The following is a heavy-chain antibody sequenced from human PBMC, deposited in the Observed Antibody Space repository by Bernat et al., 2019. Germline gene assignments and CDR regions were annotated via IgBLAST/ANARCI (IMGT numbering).Heavy chain of an antibody. D-gene: IGHD3-3*01. J-gene: IGHJ4*02. V-gene: IGHV3-23*04. CDR1: GFTFSSYG. CDR3: AIEPPHYDVWIGSNY. CDR2: ISGGGENT. Sequence: EVQLVESGGGSVQPGGSLRLSCAASGFTFSSYGMIWVRQAPGKGPEWVSTISGGGENTHYGDSVKGRFTISRDNSKNTQCLQMNSLRAEDTAVYYCAIEPPHYDVWIGSNYWGQGTLVTVSS.